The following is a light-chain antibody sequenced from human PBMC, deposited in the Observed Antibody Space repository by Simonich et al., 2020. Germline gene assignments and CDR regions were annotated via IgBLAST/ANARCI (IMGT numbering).Light chain of an antibody. Sequence: QFSLTQPRPVSGSPGQSVTISCTGTSSDFGGSNYVSWYQQHPGQAPKHMIYDVSKRPSGVPDRFSGSKSGNTASLTISGLQAEDEADYYCCSYAGSYTLVFGGGTKLTVL. J-gene: IGLJ3*02. CDR3: CSYAGSYTLV. CDR2: DVS. CDR1: SSDFGGSNY. V-gene: IGLV2-11*01.